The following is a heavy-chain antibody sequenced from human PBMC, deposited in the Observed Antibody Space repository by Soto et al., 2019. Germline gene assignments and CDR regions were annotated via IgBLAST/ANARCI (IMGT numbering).Heavy chain of an antibody. CDR3: AREDYYYYMDV. J-gene: IGHJ6*03. CDR2: IKQDGSEK. Sequence: GGSLRLSCAASGFTFSSYWMSWVRQAPGKGLEWVANIKQDGSEKYYVDSVKGRLTISRDNAKNSLYLQMNSLRAEDTAVYYCAREDYYYYMDVWGKGTTVTVSS. CDR1: GFTFSSYW. V-gene: IGHV3-7*01.